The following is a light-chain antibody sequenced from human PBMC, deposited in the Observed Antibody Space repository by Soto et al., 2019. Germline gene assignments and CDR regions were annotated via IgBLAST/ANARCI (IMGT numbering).Light chain of an antibody. J-gene: IGKJ4*01. CDR2: DAS. Sequence: EIVLTQSPATLSLSPGERATLSCRASQSVSSYLAWYQQKPGQAPRLLIYDASNRATGIPAGFSGSGSGTDFTLTISSLEPEEFAVYYCQQRSNWLTFGGGTKVEIK. CDR3: QQRSNWLT. CDR1: QSVSSY. V-gene: IGKV3-11*01.